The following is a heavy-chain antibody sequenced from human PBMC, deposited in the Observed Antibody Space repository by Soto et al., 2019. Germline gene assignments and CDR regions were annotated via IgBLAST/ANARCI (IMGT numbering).Heavy chain of an antibody. V-gene: IGHV1-18*01. Sequence: ASVKVSCKASGYTFTSYGISWVRQAPGQGLEWMGWISAYNGNTNYAQKLQGRVTMTTDTSTSTAYMELRSLRSDDTAVYYCARLCSGVDPCYYYDSSGYRDAFDIWGQGTMVTVSS. J-gene: IGHJ3*02. D-gene: IGHD3-22*01. CDR2: ISAYNGNT. CDR3: ARLCSGVDPCYYYDSSGYRDAFDI. CDR1: GYTFTSYG.